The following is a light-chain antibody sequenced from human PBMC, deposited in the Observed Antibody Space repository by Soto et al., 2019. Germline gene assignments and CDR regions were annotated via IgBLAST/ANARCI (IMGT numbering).Light chain of an antibody. J-gene: IGKJ1*01. Sequence: IQMTQSPSTLSASVGDRVTITCRASQSISSWLAWYQHKPGKAPKLLIYKASSLESGVPSRFSGSGSGTEFTLTISSLQPDDFAVYYCQQYGSSPWTFGQGTKVDIK. V-gene: IGKV1-5*03. CDR2: KAS. CDR1: QSISSW. CDR3: QQYGSSPWT.